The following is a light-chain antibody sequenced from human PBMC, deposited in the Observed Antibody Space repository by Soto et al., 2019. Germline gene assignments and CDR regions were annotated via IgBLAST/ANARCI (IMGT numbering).Light chain of an antibody. CDR2: DAS. CDR1: QSVSSY. V-gene: IGKV3-11*01. CDR3: RQRSNWSHA. J-gene: IGKJ4*01. Sequence: EIVLTQSPATLSLSPGERATLSCRASQSVSSYLAWYQQKPGQAPRLLIYDASNRATGIPARFSGSGSGTAFTLTISSLEPEDFAVYYCRQRSNWSHAFGGGTKVEIK.